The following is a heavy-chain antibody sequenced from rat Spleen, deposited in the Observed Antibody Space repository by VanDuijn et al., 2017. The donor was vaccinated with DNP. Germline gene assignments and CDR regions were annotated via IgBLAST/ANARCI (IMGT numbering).Heavy chain of an antibody. CDR1: GFSLTTYH. CDR3: ARAIGAVALDS. Sequence: QVQLKESGPGLVQPSQTLSLTCTVSGFSLTTYHVHWVRQPPGKGLEWMGVMWSAGDTSYNSALKARLTISRDTPKSQVFLKMNSLQTEDTATYPCARAIGAVALDSWGQGVMVTVSS. J-gene: IGHJ2*01. CDR2: MWSAGDT. D-gene: IGHD1-3*01. V-gene: IGHV2-32*01.